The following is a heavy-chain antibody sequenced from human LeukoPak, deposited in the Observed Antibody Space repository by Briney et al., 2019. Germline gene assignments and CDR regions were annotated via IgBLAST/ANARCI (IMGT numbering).Heavy chain of an antibody. CDR1: GYTFTSYG. J-gene: IGHJ6*02. V-gene: IGHV1-46*01. D-gene: IGHD5-18*01. Sequence: ASVKVSCKASGYTFTSYGISWVRQAPGQGLEWMGIINPSGGSTSYAQKFQGRVTMTRDTSTSTVYMELSSLKSEDTAVYYCARDTALVTAPVYYGMDVWGQGTTVTVSS. CDR3: ARDTALVTAPVYYGMDV. CDR2: INPSGGST.